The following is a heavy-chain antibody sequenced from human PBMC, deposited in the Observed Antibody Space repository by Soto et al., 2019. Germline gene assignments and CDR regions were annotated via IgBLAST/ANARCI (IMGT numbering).Heavy chain of an antibody. D-gene: IGHD6-6*01. CDR2: ISSSSSTI. CDR1: GFTFSSSW. CDR3: ARDYEYSSSAGYYYYYMDV. V-gene: IGHV3-48*01. J-gene: IGHJ6*03. Sequence: PGGSLRLSCAASGFTFSSSWMHWVRQAPGKGLEWVSYISSSSSTIYYADSVKGRFTISRDNAKNSLYLQMNSLRAEDTAVYYCARDYEYSSSAGYYYYYMDVWGKGTTVTVSS.